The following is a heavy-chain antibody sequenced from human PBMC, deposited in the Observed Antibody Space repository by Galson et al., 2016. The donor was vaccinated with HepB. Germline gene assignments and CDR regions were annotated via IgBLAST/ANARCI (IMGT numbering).Heavy chain of an antibody. V-gene: IGHV6-1*01. CDR1: WDSVSSNSAA. Sequence: CAISWDSVSSNSAAWNWIRRSPSRGLEWLGRTYYRSKWYYDYAVPVKSRITINPDTSKNQFSLHLNSVTPEDTAVYYCARDLGGAYGTGRSLDYWGQGTLVTVSS. CDR2: TYYRSKWYY. CDR3: ARDLGGAYGTGRSLDY. D-gene: IGHD1-1*01. J-gene: IGHJ4*02.